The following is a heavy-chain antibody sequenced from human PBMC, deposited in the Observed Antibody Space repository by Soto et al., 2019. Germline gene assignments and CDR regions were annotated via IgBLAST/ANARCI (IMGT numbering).Heavy chain of an antibody. CDR1: GFTFSDYA. CDR3: AKARGYYYYGMDV. J-gene: IGHJ6*02. Sequence: GGSLRLSCAASGFTFSDYAMHWVRQAPGKGLEWVAVISYDGSNKYYADSVKGRFTISRDNSKNTLYLQMNSLRAEDTAVYYCAKARGYYYYGMDVWGQGTAVTVSS. D-gene: IGHD5-12*01. V-gene: IGHV3-30*04. CDR2: ISYDGSNK.